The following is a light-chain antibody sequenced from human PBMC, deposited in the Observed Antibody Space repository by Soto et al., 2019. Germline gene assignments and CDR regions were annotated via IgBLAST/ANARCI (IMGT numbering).Light chain of an antibody. V-gene: IGLV2-14*01. Sequence: QSALTQPASVSGSPGQSITISCTGTSSDVGGYNYDSWYQQHPGKAPKLVIYDVSNRPSGVSNRFSGSKSGNTASLTISGLQAEDEADYYCSSYTSSSTHVVFGGGTKLTVL. CDR2: DVS. J-gene: IGLJ2*01. CDR3: SSYTSSSTHVV. CDR1: SSDVGGYNY.